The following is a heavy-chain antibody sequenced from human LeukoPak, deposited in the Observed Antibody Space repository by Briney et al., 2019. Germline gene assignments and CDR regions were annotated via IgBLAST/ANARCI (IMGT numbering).Heavy chain of an antibody. V-gene: IGHV4-59*01. J-gene: IGHJ6*03. Sequence: PSETLSLPCRVSGGSISSYYWSWIRQPPGKGLEWIGYIYSSGSTNYNPSLKSRVTISADTSKNQFSLKLSSVTAADTAVCYCARGDYYYMDVWGKGTTVTVPS. CDR2: IYSSGST. CDR1: GGSISSYY. D-gene: IGHD1-26*01. CDR3: ARGDYYYMDV.